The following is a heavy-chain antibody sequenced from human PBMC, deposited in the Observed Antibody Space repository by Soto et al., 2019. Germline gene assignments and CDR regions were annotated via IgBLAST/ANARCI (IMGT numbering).Heavy chain of an antibody. CDR3: ARGDSTDCSNGVCSFFYNHDMDV. D-gene: IGHD2-8*01. CDR1: GYSFPDYH. CDR2: INPKSGGT. J-gene: IGHJ6*02. V-gene: IGHV1-2*04. Sequence: GASGQVACKAAGYSFPDYHIHWVRQAPGQGLEWLGRINPKSGGTSTAQKFQGWVTMTTDTSISTASMELTRLTSDDTAIYYCARGDSTDCSNGVCSFFYNHDMDVWGQGTTVTVS.